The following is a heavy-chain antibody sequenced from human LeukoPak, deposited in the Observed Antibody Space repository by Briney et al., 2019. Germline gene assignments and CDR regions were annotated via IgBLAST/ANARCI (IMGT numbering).Heavy chain of an antibody. CDR2: IYHSGTT. V-gene: IGHV4-39*01. J-gene: IGHJ5*02. CDR3: ARLPTGYPNWFDP. D-gene: IGHD3-9*01. CDR1: GGSIISSSYN. Sequence: SETLSLTCAVSGGSIISSSYNWGWIRQPPGKGLGWIGTIYHSGTTYYNPSLKSRVTISVDTSKNQSFPKLSSVTAADTAVYYCARLPTGYPNWFDPWGQGSLVTVSS.